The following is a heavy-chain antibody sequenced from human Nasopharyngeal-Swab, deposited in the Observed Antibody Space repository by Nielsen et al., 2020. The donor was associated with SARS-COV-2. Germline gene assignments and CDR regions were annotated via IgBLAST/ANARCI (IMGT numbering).Heavy chain of an antibody. CDR1: TFRFSTST. CDR3: AGGTGWVFNC. J-gene: IGHJ4*02. CDR2: ISSSSSYI. V-gene: IGHV3-21*01. Sequence: GESLKISCVASTFRFSTSTMNWVRQAPGKGLEWVSSISSSSSYIDYAESLQGRFTISRDNAKNSLYLQMNSLRAEDTAVYYCAGGTGWVFNCWGQGTLVTVSS. D-gene: IGHD2-8*02.